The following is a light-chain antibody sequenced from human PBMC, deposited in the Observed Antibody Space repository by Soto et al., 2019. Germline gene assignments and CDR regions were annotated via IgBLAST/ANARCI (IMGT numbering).Light chain of an antibody. CDR2: DAS. CDR1: QSVSSH. CDR3: QQSYSRPRT. Sequence: EIVLTQSPATLSLSPGERATLSCRASQSVSSHLAWYQQKPGQAPRLLIYDASNRATGIPARFSGSGSGTDFTLTISRLQPEDFVTYYCQQSYSRPRTFGQGTKVDIK. J-gene: IGKJ1*01. V-gene: IGKV3-11*01.